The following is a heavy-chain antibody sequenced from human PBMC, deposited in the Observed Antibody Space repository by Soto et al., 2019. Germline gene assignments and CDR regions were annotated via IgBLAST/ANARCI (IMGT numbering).Heavy chain of an antibody. CDR2: ISGSGGST. CDR1: GFTFSSYA. D-gene: IGHD3-9*01. J-gene: IGHJ4*02. CDR3: ARGYDILSHFDY. V-gene: IGHV3-23*01. Sequence: EVQLLESGGGLVQPGGSLRLSCATSGFTFSSYAMSWVRQAPGKGLAWVSPISGSGGSTYYADSVKGRFTISRDNSKNTLYLQTNSLRAEDTAVYYCARGYDILSHFDYWGQGTLVTVSS.